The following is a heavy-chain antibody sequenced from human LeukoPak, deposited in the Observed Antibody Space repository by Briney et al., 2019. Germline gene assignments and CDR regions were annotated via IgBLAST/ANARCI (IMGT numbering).Heavy chain of an antibody. CDR2: INPNSGGI. CDR1: GYTFTGYY. J-gene: IGHJ4*02. V-gene: IGHV1-2*02. Sequence: ASVKVSCKDSGYTFTGYYMHWVRQAPGQGLEWMGWINPNSGGINYAQKFQGRVTMTRDTSISTAYMELSRLRSDDTAVYYCAREMGGIVVVAAAPDGFDYWGQGTLVTVSS. CDR3: AREMGGIVVVAAAPDGFDY. D-gene: IGHD2-2*01.